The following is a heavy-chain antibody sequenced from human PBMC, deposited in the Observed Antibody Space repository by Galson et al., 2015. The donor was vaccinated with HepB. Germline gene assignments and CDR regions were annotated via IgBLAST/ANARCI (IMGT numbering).Heavy chain of an antibody. V-gene: IGHV3-23*01. Sequence: SLRLSCAASGFTFSRSAMNWVRQAPGKGPEWVSGISGSGDSTYYTASVRGRFTISRDNSKNTLYLQLHSLRAEDTAVYYCAKDLNFGELFYGDHWGQGTLVTVSS. D-gene: IGHD3-10*01. CDR1: GFTFSRSA. J-gene: IGHJ5*02. CDR2: ISGSGDST. CDR3: AKDLNFGELFYGDH.